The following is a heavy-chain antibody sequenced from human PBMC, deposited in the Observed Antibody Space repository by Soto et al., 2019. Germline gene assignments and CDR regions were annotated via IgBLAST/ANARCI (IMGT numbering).Heavy chain of an antibody. V-gene: IGHV3-73*01. D-gene: IGHD1-26*01. J-gene: IGHJ4*02. CDR1: GSTFSGSA. CDR3: TGSKKWGLDY. Sequence: PGGSLRLSCAASGSTFSGSAMHWVRQASGKGLEWVGRIRSKANSYATAYAASVKGRFTISRDDSKNTAYLQMNSLKTEDTAVYYCTGSKKWGLDYWGQGTLVTVSS. CDR2: IRSKANSYAT.